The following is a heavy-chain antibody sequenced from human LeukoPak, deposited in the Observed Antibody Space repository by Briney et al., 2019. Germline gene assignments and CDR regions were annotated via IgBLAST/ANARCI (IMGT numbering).Heavy chain of an antibody. Sequence: GGSLRLSCAASGFTVSSDYMSWVRQAPGKGLEWVSVIYRGGSTHYAGSVEGRFTISRDKSKNTVYLQLNSLRAEDTAVYYCARSPDYGDPYWYFDLWGRGTLVTVSS. V-gene: IGHV3-53*01. D-gene: IGHD4-17*01. CDR3: ARSPDYGDPYWYFDL. J-gene: IGHJ2*01. CDR2: IYRGGST. CDR1: GFTVSSDY.